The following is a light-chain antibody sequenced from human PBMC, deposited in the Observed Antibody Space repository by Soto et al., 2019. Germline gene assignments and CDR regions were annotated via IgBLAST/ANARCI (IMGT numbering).Light chain of an antibody. V-gene: IGLV2-14*03. Sequence: QSALTQPASVSGSPGQSITISCTGTSSDVGGYNSVSWYQHHPGKAPKLMIYDVNNRPSGVSNRFSGSKSGNTASLTISGLQAEDEADYYCTSYTSRTTLIFGGGTKVTVL. CDR3: TSYTSRTTLI. CDR1: SSDVGGYNS. J-gene: IGLJ2*01. CDR2: DVN.